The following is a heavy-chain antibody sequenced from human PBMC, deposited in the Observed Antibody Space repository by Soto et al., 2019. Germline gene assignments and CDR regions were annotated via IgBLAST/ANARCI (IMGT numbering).Heavy chain of an antibody. D-gene: IGHD2-15*01. Sequence: SETLSLTCTASGGSISSSSYYWGWIRQSPGKGLEWIGSIYYSGSTYYNPSLKSRVTISVDTSKNQFSLKLSSVTAADTAVYYCARRTYEGYCSGGSCQEYNWFDPWGQGTLVTVSS. CDR2: IYYSGST. CDR1: GGSISSSSYY. CDR3: ARRTYEGYCSGGSCQEYNWFDP. J-gene: IGHJ5*02. V-gene: IGHV4-39*01.